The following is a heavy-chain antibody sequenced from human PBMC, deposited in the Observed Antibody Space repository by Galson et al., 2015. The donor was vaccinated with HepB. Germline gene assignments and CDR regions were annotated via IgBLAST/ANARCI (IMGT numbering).Heavy chain of an antibody. J-gene: IGHJ6*02. Sequence: SLRLSCAASGFTFSSYAMTWVRQAPGKGLEWVSDISGSGGSTHYADSVKGRFTISRDNPKNTLYLQMNSLRAEDTAVYYCATVGFSGGSWDSDYYGMDVWGQGTAVTVSS. V-gene: IGHV3-23*01. D-gene: IGHD2-15*01. CDR2: ISGSGGST. CDR3: ATVGFSGGSWDSDYYGMDV. CDR1: GFTFSSYA.